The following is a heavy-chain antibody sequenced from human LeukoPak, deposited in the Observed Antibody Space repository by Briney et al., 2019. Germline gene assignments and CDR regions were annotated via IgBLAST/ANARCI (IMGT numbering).Heavy chain of an antibody. V-gene: IGHV3-7*01. Sequence: GGSLRLSCAASGFTVSSYWMSWVRQAPGKGLEWVANIKQDGSEKYYVDSVKGRFTISRDNAKNSLYLQMNSLRAEDTAVYYCARVRWLFRLGDYWGQGTLVTVSS. J-gene: IGHJ4*02. CDR3: ARVRWLFRLGDY. CDR1: GFTVSSYW. CDR2: IKQDGSEK. D-gene: IGHD3-22*01.